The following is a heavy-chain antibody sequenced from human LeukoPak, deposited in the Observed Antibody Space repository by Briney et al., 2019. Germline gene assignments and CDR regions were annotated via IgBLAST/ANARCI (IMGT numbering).Heavy chain of an antibody. CDR3: ARQGYDFWRFDP. J-gene: IGHJ5*02. CDR1: GGSISSYY. CDR2: IYTSGST. Sequence: SETLSLTCTVSGGSISSYYWSWIRQPPGKGLEWIGYIYTSGSTNYNPSLKSRVTISVDTSENQFSLKLSSVTAADTAVYYCARQGYDFWRFDPWGQGTLVTVSS. V-gene: IGHV4-4*09. D-gene: IGHD3-3*01.